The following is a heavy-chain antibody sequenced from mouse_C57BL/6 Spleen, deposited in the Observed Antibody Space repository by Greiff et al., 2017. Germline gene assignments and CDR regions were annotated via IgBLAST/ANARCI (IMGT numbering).Heavy chain of an antibody. CDR1: GFTFTDYY. V-gene: IGHV7-3*01. J-gene: IGHJ1*03. CDR2: IRNQANGYTT. D-gene: IGHD2-14*01. Sequence: EVTLVESGGGLVQPGGSLSLSCAASGFTFTDYYMSWVRQPPGKALEWLGFIRNQANGYTTEYSASVKGRFTISRDNSQSSLYLQMNALRAEDSAAYYCARNEYDGYFDVWGTGTTVTVSS. CDR3: ARNEYDGYFDV.